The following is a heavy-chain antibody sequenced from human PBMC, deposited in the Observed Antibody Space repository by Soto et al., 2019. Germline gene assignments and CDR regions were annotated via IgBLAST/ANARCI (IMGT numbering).Heavy chain of an antibody. Sequence: PGGSLRLSCVASGFPFDSYGIHWVRRAPGKGLEWVATIGFAGNNKYYADSVKGRFTISRDNSKNTLYLQMNSLRAEDTAVYYCAKADYGDYSAFDYWGQGTLVTVSS. CDR1: GFPFDSYG. CDR2: IGFAGNNK. D-gene: IGHD4-17*01. J-gene: IGHJ4*02. V-gene: IGHV3-30*02. CDR3: AKADYGDYSAFDY.